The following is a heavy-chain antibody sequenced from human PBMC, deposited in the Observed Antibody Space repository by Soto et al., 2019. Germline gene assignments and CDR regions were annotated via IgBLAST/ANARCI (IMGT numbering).Heavy chain of an antibody. V-gene: IGHV3-23*01. CDR2: ISGGGDRT. Sequence: ESGGGLVQPGGSLRLSCVGSGFTFINSAMNWVRQTPGKGLEWVSTISGGGDRTFDADTVKGRFTISRDNSKNTVNLQMNSLRADDTAVYYCARKVLGSTSRPDWWYFDLWGRGTLVTVSS. J-gene: IGHJ2*01. CDR3: ARKVLGSTSRPDWWYFDL. D-gene: IGHD2-2*01. CDR1: GFTFINSA.